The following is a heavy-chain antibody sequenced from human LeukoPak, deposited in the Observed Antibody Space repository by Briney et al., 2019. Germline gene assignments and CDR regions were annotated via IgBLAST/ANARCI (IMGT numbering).Heavy chain of an antibody. V-gene: IGHV3-7*01. CDR2: IKPDGSET. Sequence: PGGSLRLSCAASGFMFNDYWMMWVRQAPGEGLEWVANIKPDGSETCYMGSVRGRFTISRDNAKNLLYLQMNNLRGEDTAVYYCGGFEYEAGLGWWGQGTLVAVST. CDR1: GFMFNDYW. D-gene: IGHD6-19*01. CDR3: GGFEYEAGLGW. J-gene: IGHJ4*02.